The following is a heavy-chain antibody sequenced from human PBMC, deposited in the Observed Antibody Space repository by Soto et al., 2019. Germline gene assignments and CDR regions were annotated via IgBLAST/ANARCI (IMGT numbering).Heavy chain of an antibody. CDR3: ARDRGVVYSYGTGGFDY. CDR1: GGSISSVGYY. V-gene: IGHV4-31*03. J-gene: IGHJ4*02. Sequence: QVQLQESGPGLVKPSQTLSLTCTVSGGSISSVGYYWSWIRQHPGKGLEWIGYIYYSGSTYYNPSLKSRVTLSVDTSNNQFSLKLSSVTAADTAVYYCARDRGVVYSYGTGGFDYWGQGTLVTVSS. D-gene: IGHD5-18*01. CDR2: IYYSGST.